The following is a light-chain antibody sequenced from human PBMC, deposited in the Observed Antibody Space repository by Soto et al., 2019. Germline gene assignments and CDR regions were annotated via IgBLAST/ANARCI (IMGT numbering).Light chain of an antibody. J-gene: IGLJ1*01. CDR1: SSDVGSYNP. Sequence: QSALTQPASVSGSPGQSITISCTGTSSDVGSYNPVSWFRQHPGKAPKLLIYEDNKRPSGVSNRFSGSKSGSTASLTISGLQAEDEADYVCCSFAGSRYYVFGTGTKVTVL. CDR3: CSFAGSRYYV. V-gene: IGLV2-23*01. CDR2: EDN.